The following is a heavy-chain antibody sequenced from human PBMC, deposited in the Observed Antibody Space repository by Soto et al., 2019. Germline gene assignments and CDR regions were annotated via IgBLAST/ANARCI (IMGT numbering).Heavy chain of an antibody. Sequence: SVKVSCKASGYTFTGYYMHWVRQAPGQGLEWMGWINPNSGGTNYAQKFQGRVTMTRDTSISTAYMELSRLRSDDTAVYYCARVKRGLWSTTKIWENWFDPWGQGTLVTVSS. D-gene: IGHD2-2*01. CDR1: GYTFTGYY. CDR2: INPNSGGT. V-gene: IGHV1-2*02. J-gene: IGHJ5*02. CDR3: ARVKRGLWSTTKIWENWFDP.